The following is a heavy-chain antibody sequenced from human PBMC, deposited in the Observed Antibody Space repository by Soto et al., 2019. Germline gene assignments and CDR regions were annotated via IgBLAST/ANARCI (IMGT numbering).Heavy chain of an antibody. V-gene: IGHV1-3*01. CDR3: ARELFPIVVVTAIRGDFDY. CDR1: GYTFTSYA. D-gene: IGHD2-21*02. Sequence: GASVEVSCKASGYTFTSYAMHWVRQAPGQRLEWMGWINAGNGNTKYSQKFQGRVTITRDTSASTAYMELSSLRSEDTAVYYCARELFPIVVVTAIRGDFDYWGQGTLVTVSS. CDR2: INAGNGNT. J-gene: IGHJ4*02.